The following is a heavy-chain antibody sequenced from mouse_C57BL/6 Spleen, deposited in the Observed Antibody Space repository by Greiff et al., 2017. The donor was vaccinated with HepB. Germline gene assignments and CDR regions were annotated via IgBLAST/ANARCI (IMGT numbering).Heavy chain of an antibody. CDR2: IYPGDGDT. Sequence: VQLQQSGPELVKPGASVKISCKASGYAFSSSWMNWVKQRPGKGLEWIGRIYPGDGDTNYNGKLKGKATLTADKSSSTAYMQLSSLTSDDSAVYFCARRTTVVSFDYWGQGTTLTVSS. CDR3: ARRTTVVSFDY. D-gene: IGHD1-1*01. J-gene: IGHJ2*01. V-gene: IGHV1-82*01. CDR1: GYAFSSSW.